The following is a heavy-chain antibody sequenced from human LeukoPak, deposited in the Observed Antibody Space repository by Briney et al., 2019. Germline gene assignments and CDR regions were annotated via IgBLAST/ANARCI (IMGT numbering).Heavy chain of an antibody. V-gene: IGHV3-33*01. CDR2: IWYDGTNK. CDR1: GFTFSSYG. CDR3: ASLHSSGSY. D-gene: IGHD6-19*01. J-gene: IGHJ4*02. Sequence: PGGSLRLSCAASGFTFSSYGMHWVRRAPGKGLEWVAVIWYDGTNKYYADSVKGRFTISRDNSKNTLYLQMNSLRAEDTAVYYCASLHSSGSYWGQGTLVTVSS.